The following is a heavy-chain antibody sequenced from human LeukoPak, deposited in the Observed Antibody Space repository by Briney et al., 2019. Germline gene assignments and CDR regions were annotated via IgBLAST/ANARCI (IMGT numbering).Heavy chain of an antibody. V-gene: IGHV4-38-2*02. CDR1: GYSITSGYH. CDR2: MYHSGNI. CDR3: ARPQYCSSTTCSGPLAI. D-gene: IGHD2-2*01. Sequence: SETLSLTCIVSGYSITSGYHWGWIRQTPGKGLEWIGTMYHSGNINYNPSLKSRVTISVDTSKNQISLKLNSVTAADTAVYYCARPQYCSSTTCSGPLAIWGQGTMVTVSS. J-gene: IGHJ3*02.